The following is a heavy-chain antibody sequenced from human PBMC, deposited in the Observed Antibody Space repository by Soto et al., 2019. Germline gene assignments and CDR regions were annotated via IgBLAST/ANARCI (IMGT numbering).Heavy chain of an antibody. Sequence: EVQLLESGGGLVQPGGSLRLSCAASGFTFSSYAMSWVRQAPGKGLEWVSAISGSGGSTYYADSVKGRFTISRDNSKNTLYLQMNSLRAEDTAVYYCAKGGEGTAAMKLSGYYFDYWGQGTLVTVSS. CDR3: AKGGEGTAAMKLSGYYFDY. J-gene: IGHJ4*02. CDR2: ISGSGGST. V-gene: IGHV3-23*01. CDR1: GFTFSSYA. D-gene: IGHD2-2*01.